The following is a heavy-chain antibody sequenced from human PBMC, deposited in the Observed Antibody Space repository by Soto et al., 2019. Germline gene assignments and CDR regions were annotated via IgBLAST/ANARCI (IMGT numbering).Heavy chain of an antibody. D-gene: IGHD2-2*02. CDR3: AKAGGGYCSSTSCYIPYYYYMDV. J-gene: IGHJ6*03. V-gene: IGHV3-30*18. Sequence: QVQLVESGGGVVQPGRSLRLSCAASGFTFSSYGMHWVRQAPGKGLEWVAVISYDGSNKYYADSVKGRFTISRDNSKNTLYLQMNSLRAEDTAVYYCAKAGGGYCSSTSCYIPYYYYMDVWGKGTTVTVSS. CDR2: ISYDGSNK. CDR1: GFTFSSYG.